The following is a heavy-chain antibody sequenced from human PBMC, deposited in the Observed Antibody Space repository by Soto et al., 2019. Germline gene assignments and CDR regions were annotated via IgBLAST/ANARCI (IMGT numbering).Heavy chain of an antibody. CDR3: ARGRGYSYGPYYFDY. D-gene: IGHD5-18*01. V-gene: IGHV4-31*03. CDR1: GGSISSEGYY. CDR2: IYYSGTT. J-gene: IGHJ4*02. Sequence: LSLTCTVSGGSISSEGYYWSWFRQLPGKGLEWIGDIYYSGTTYHNPSLRSRLTISGDASKNQFSLKLSSVTDADTALYYCARGRGYSYGPYYFDYWGQGTLVTVSS.